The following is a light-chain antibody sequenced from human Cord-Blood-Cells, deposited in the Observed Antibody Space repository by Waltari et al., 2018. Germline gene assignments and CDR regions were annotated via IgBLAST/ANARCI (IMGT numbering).Light chain of an antibody. J-gene: IGKJ1*01. CDR2: GAS. CDR1: QSVSSSY. Sequence: IVLTQSPGTLSLYQRQTATLSCRGSQSVSSSYLAWYQQKPGQGPRPLIYGASSKATGIQYRFSGSGSGIYFTLTISRLGPEDFSVYYCLQYGSSPAKFGQRTNVEIK. V-gene: IGKV3-20*01. CDR3: LQYGSSPAK.